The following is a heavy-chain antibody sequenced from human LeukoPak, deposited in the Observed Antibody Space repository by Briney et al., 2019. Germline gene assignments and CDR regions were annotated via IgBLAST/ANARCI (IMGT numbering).Heavy chain of an antibody. J-gene: IGHJ5*02. V-gene: IGHV4-39*01. D-gene: IGHD3-9*01. CDR3: ARRVTGYFPNWFDP. CDR1: SGSISSSSYY. Sequence: PSETLSLTCTVSSGSISSSSYYWGWIRQPPGKELEWIGSHYYTGTTYYNPSLKSRITISVDTSKNQFSLRLSSVTAADTAVYYCARRVTGYFPNWFDPWGQGTLVTVSS. CDR2: HYYTGTT.